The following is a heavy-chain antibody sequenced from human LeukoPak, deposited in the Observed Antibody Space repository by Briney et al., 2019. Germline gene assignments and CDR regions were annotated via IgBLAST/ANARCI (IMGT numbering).Heavy chain of an antibody. J-gene: IGHJ3*02. CDR2: ISSSSSYT. CDR1: GYTLSEYY. D-gene: IGHD3/OR15-3a*01. V-gene: IGHV3-11*03. Sequence: GGSLRLSRAASGYTLSEYYISWIRQAPGRGLEWVSYISSSSSYTNYTDSLKGRYTISRDNAQNTLYLQINSLRGEDTAVYYCAKQWRGTGDAFDIWGQGTMVTVSS. CDR3: AKQWRGTGDAFDI.